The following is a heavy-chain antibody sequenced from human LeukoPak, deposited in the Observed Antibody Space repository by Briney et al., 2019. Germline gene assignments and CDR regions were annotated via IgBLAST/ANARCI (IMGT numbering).Heavy chain of an antibody. J-gene: IGHJ4*02. Sequence: SETLSLTCTVSGGSISSSSYYWGWIRQPPGKGLEWIGSIYYSGSTYYNPSLKSRVTISVDTSKNQFSLKLSSVTAADTAAYYCARAAYGDFSFDYWGQGTLVTVSS. V-gene: IGHV4-39*01. CDR3: ARAAYGDFSFDY. CDR2: IYYSGST. D-gene: IGHD4-17*01. CDR1: GGSISSSSYY.